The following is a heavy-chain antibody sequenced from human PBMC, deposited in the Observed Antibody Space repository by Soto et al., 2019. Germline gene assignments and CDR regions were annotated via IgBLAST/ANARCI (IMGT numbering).Heavy chain of an antibody. D-gene: IGHD1-26*01. CDR2: AHYSGST. V-gene: IGHV4-39*01. CDR1: GGSIRSNIYY. CDR3: ASGIVGATPKYYYYYYGMDV. J-gene: IGHJ6*02. Sequence: PSETLSLTSSVSGGSIRSNIYYWGWLRQPPGKGLEWIATAHYSGSTYYTPSLKNRVTISADTSKNQFSLRLNSVTAADTAVYYCASGIVGATPKYYYYYYGMDVWGRGTTVT.